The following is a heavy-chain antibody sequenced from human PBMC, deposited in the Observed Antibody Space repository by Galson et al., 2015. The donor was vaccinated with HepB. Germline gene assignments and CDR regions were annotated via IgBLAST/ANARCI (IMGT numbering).Heavy chain of an antibody. Sequence: SLRLSCATSGFTFSSYWMHWVRQAPGKGLVWVSRINSDESSTSYADSVKGRFTISRDNAKNTLYLQMNSLRAEDTAVYYCAKGLGKMRGAEFDYWGQGTLVTVSS. V-gene: IGHV3-74*01. J-gene: IGHJ4*02. D-gene: IGHD3-10*01. CDR1: GFTFSSYW. CDR3: AKGLGKMRGAEFDY. CDR2: INSDESST.